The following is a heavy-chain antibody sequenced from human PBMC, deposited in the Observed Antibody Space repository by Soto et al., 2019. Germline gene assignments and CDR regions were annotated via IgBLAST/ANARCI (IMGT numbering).Heavy chain of an antibody. J-gene: IGHJ5*02. CDR1: GGSISSPSYY. CDR3: ARQYDFWSGGGWFDP. D-gene: IGHD3-3*01. CDR2: IYYSGNT. V-gene: IGHV4-39*01. Sequence: SETLSLTCSVSGGSISSPSYYWGWIRQPPGKGLEWIGSIYYSGNTYYNPSLKSRVIISVDTSKNQFSLRLSSVTAADTAVYYCARQYDFWSGGGWFDPWGQGTLVTVSS.